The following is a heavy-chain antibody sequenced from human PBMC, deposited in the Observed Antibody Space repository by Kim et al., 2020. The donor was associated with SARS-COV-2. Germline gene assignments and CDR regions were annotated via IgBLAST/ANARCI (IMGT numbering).Heavy chain of an antibody. D-gene: IGHD6-13*01. CDR3: AKLSDLIAAAGDNWFDP. V-gene: IGHV3-23*01. Sequence: VKGRFTISRDNSKNTLYLQMNSLRAEDTAVYYCAKLSDLIAAAGDNWFDPWGQGTLVTVSS. J-gene: IGHJ5*02.